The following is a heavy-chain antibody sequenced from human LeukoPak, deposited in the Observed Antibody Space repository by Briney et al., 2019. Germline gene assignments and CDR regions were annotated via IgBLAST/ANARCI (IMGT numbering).Heavy chain of an antibody. D-gene: IGHD2-15*01. Sequence: ASVKVSCKASGFTFTTYDINWVRQATGQGLEWMGWINPNSGGTNYAQKFQGRVTMTRDTSISTAYMELSRLRSDDTAVYYCARDRASGGFWFDPWGQGTLVTVSS. CDR3: ARDRASGGFWFDP. J-gene: IGHJ5*02. CDR2: INPNSGGT. V-gene: IGHV1-2*02. CDR1: GFTFTTYD.